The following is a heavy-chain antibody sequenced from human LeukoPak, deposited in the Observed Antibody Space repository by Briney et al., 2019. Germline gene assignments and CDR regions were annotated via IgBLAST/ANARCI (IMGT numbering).Heavy chain of an antibody. CDR1: GFTFSSYA. CDR2: ISGSGDNT. CDR3: AKIPQVGIFAVPNFDY. D-gene: IGHD3-3*01. V-gene: IGHV3-23*01. J-gene: IGHJ4*02. Sequence: AGGSLRLSCVAPGFTFSSYAINWVRQAPGRGLEWVSIISGSGDNTNYADSVKGRYTISRDNSKNTLYLQMNGLRAEDTAVYYCAKIPQVGIFAVPNFDYWGQGTLVTVS.